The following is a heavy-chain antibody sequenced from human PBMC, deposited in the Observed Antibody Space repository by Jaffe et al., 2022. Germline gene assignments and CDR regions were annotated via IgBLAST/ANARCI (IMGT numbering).Heavy chain of an antibody. V-gene: IGHV1-69*01. CDR2: VVPIFNLM. CDR3: GRDRGNNIWAQDDAFDV. Sequence: QVQLVQSGSEVKKPGSSVKVSCKASGGTLKNYSVSWVRQAPGQGLEWMGGVVPIFNLMDYAQKFQGRLIIGADESSSTVYMELSNLTSDDTAVYYCGRDRGNNIWAQDDAFDVWGQGTMVIVSS. J-gene: IGHJ3*01. D-gene: IGHD5-12*01. CDR1: GGTLKNYS.